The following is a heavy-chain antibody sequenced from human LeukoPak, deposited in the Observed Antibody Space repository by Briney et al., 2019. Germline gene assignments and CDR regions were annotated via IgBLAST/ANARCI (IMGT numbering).Heavy chain of an antibody. D-gene: IGHD3-22*01. Sequence: GGSLRLSCAASGFTFSSYSMNWVRQAPGKGLEWVSYISSSSSYIYYADSVKGRFTISRDNAKNSLYLQMNSLRAEDTAVYYRTRSIHDSSVILDYWVQGTLVTVSS. CDR2: ISSSSSYI. J-gene: IGHJ4*02. V-gene: IGHV3-21*01. CDR3: TRSIHDSSVILDY. CDR1: GFTFSSYS.